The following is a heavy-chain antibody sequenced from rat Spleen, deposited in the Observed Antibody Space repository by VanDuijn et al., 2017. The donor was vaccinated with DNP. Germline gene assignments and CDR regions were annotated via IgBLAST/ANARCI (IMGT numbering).Heavy chain of an antibody. Sequence: EVQLVESGGGLVQPGRSLKLSCAVSGITFSDHNMAWVRQAPKKSLEWVATISYNGGTPYYRDSVKGRFTISRDNAQSTLYLQMDSLRSEDTATYYCARHRTTSPYYYVMDAWGQGASVTVSS. V-gene: IGHV5-7*01. CDR3: ARHRTTSPYYYVMDA. J-gene: IGHJ4*01. D-gene: IGHD1-10*01. CDR1: GITFSDHN. CDR2: ISYNGGTP.